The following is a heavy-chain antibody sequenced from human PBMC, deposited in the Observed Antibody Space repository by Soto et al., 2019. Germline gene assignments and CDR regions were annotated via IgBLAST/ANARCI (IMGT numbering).Heavy chain of an antibody. V-gene: IGHV4-31*03. J-gene: IGHJ4*02. Sequence: SETLSLTCTVSGDSISSGGHYWSWIRQHPGKRPEWIGYISYSGIAYYNPSLESRFTISVDTSKNQFSLSLTSVTAADTAVFYCARVPDDWGQGTLVTVSS. CDR2: ISYSGIA. CDR1: GDSISSGGHY. CDR3: ARVPDD.